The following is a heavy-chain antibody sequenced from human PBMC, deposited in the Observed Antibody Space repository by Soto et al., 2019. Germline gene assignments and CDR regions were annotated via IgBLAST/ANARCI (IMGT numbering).Heavy chain of an antibody. J-gene: IGHJ4*02. CDR2: ITWDGGFT. Sequence: EVQLVESGGVVVQPGGSLRLSCAAAGFTFDDYTMHWIRQAPGKGLEWVALITWDGGFTYYADSVKGRFTISRANSKNSLYLQMNGLGTEDTALYYCARDPRTSGWYYFDYWGQGTLVTVSS. CDR3: ARDPRTSGWYYFDY. CDR1: GFTFDDYT. V-gene: IGHV3-43*01. D-gene: IGHD6-19*01.